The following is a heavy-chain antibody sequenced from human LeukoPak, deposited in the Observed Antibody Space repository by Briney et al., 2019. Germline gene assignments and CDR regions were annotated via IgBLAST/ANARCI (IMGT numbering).Heavy chain of an antibody. Sequence: GGSLRLSCAASGFTFSSYEMNWVRQAPGKGLEWVSYISSSGSTIYYADSVKGRFTISRDNAKNSLYLQMNSLRAEDTAVYYCASPGSGSSYYGLWAFDYWGQGTLVTVSS. J-gene: IGHJ4*02. V-gene: IGHV3-48*03. D-gene: IGHD1-26*01. CDR3: ASPGSGSSYYGLWAFDY. CDR1: GFTFSSYE. CDR2: ISSSGSTI.